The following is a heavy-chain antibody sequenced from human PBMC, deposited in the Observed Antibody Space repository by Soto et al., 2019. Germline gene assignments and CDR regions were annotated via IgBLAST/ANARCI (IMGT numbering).Heavy chain of an antibody. D-gene: IGHD3-9*01. Sequence: PSETLSLTCTVSGGSIRGGCYSLSWIRQPPGKGLEWIGYIYHSGSTYYNPSLKSRVTISVDRSKNQFSLKLSSVTAADTAVYYCARAVLSPLDILTGYYPSYFDYWGQGTLVTVS. CDR1: GGSIRGGCYS. J-gene: IGHJ4*02. CDR2: IYHSGST. V-gene: IGHV4-30-2*01. CDR3: ARAVLSPLDILTGYYPSYFDY.